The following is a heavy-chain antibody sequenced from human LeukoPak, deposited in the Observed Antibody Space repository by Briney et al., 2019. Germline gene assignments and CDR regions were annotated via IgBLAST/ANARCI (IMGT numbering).Heavy chain of an antibody. J-gene: IGHJ3*02. CDR1: GGSISNYY. CDR2: IYYSGST. V-gene: IGHV4-59*01. CDR3: ARASGYYDFWSGSKGAFDI. Sequence: PSETLSLTCTVSGGSISNYYWSWIRQPPGKGLEWIGYIYYSGSTNYNPSLKSRVTISVDTSKNQFSLKLSSVTAADTAVYYCARASGYYDFWSGSKGAFDIWGQGTMVTVSS. D-gene: IGHD3-3*01.